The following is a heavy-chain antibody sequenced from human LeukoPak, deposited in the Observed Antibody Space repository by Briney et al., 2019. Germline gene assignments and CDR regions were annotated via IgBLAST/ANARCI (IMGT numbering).Heavy chain of an antibody. V-gene: IGHV3-66*02. J-gene: IGHJ4*02. CDR3: AGDGRDGYNYFDY. Sequence: GGSLRLSCAASGFTVSSNYMSWVRQAPGKGLEWVSVIYSGGSTCYADSVKGRFTISRDNSKNTLYLQMNSLRAEDTAVYYCAGDGRDGYNYFDYWGQGTLVTVSS. D-gene: IGHD5-24*01. CDR2: IYSGGST. CDR1: GFTVSSNY.